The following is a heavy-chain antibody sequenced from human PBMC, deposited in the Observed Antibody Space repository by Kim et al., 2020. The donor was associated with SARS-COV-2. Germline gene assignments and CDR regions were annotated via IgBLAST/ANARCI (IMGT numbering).Heavy chain of an antibody. Sequence: ASVKVSCQSSGYTFTSYDINWVRQATGQGLEWVAWMNPNTGRSGSAPKFQGRVTLTRDTSINTAFLELTTLTSDDTALYFCARVGSHSSCYFTWGQGTPV. CDR1: GYTFTSYD. J-gene: IGHJ4*02. CDR3: ARVGSHSSCYFT. CDR2: MNPNTGRS. V-gene: IGHV1-8*01. D-gene: IGHD3-22*01.